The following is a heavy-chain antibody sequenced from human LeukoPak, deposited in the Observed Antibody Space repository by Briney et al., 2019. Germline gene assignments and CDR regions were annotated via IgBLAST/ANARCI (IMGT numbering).Heavy chain of an antibody. CDR3: ATAWSLPDAFDI. CDR2: IYHSGST. J-gene: IGHJ3*02. V-gene: IGHV4-38-2*01. D-gene: IGHD3-3*01. CDR1: GYSISSGYY. Sequence: ASENLSLTCAVSGYSISSGYYWGWIRQPPGKGLEWIGSIYHSGSTYYNPSLKSRVTISVDTSKNQFSLKLSSVTAADTAVYYCATAWSLPDAFDIWGQGTMVTVSS.